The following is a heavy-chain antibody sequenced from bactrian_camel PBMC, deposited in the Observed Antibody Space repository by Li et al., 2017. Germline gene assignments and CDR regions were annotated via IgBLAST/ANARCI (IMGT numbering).Heavy chain of an antibody. Sequence: VQLVESGGGLVQPGESLRLSCAASGFTFSTYWMYWVRQAPGKGLEWVSSIETVATGGGTTHHADSVKGRFTISRDDAKNTLHLQLNSLQTEDTAMYYCAKAGNSWWYIGNMNWGQGTQVTVS. J-gene: IGHJ4*01. CDR2: IETVATGGGTT. CDR3: AKAGNSWWYIGNMN. CDR1: GFTFSTYW. D-gene: IGHD6*01. V-gene: IGHV3S1*01.